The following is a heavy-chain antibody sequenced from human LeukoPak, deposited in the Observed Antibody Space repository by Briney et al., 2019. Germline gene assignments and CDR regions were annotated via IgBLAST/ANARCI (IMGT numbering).Heavy chain of an antibody. V-gene: IGHV3-20*04. J-gene: IGHJ4*02. CDR2: LNWNGGIT. CDR3: ARDGGYCSSSTCYTLDY. Sequence: PGGSLRLSCEASGFIFQDFGMSWVRHAPGKGLEWVCGLNWNGGITDYADSVKGRFTISRDNAKNSLYLEMHSLRAEDTALYYCARDGGYCSSSTCYTLDYWGQGVLVTVSS. D-gene: IGHD2-2*02. CDR1: GFIFQDFG.